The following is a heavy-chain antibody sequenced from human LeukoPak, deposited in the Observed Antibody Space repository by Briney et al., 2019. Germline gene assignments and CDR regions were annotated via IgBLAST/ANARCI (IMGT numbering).Heavy chain of an antibody. Sequence: SETLSLTCTVSGYSISSGYYWGWIRQPPGKGLEWIGSFYHSGSTYYNPSLKSRVTISVDTSKNQFSLKLSSVTAADTAVYYRAREGSSSGWGYYYYYMDVWGKGTTVTVSS. V-gene: IGHV4-38-2*02. J-gene: IGHJ6*03. CDR3: AREGSSSGWGYYYYYMDV. CDR2: FYHSGST. CDR1: GYSISSGYY. D-gene: IGHD6-6*01.